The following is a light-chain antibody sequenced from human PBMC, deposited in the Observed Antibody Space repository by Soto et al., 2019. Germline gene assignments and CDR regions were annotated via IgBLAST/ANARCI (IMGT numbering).Light chain of an antibody. CDR3: QQYYSWPRT. CDR1: QTIDSW. Sequence: DIQMTQSPSPLSASVGDRVTIPCRASQTIDSWLAWYQQIPGKPPNLLIYKASTLASGVPSRFSGSGSGTEFTLTISCLQSEDFATYYCQQYYSWPRTFGQGTKVDI. J-gene: IGKJ1*01. V-gene: IGKV1-5*03. CDR2: KAS.